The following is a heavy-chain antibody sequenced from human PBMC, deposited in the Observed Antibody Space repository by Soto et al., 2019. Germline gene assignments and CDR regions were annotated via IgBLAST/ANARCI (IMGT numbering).Heavy chain of an antibody. CDR3: ARFVDFTANYYYYYMDV. Sequence: ASVKVSCKASGYTFTSYGISWVRQAPGQGLEWMGWISAYNGNTNYAQKLQGRVTMTTDTSTSTAYMELRSLRSDDTAVYYCARFVDFTANYYYYYMDVWGKGTTVTVSS. V-gene: IGHV1-18*01. D-gene: IGHD3-9*01. CDR2: ISAYNGNT. J-gene: IGHJ6*03. CDR1: GYTFTSYG.